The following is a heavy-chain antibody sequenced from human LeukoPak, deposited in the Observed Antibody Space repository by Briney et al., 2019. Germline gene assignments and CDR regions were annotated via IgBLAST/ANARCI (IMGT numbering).Heavy chain of an antibody. CDR3: ARNRLWLQSDFDY. D-gene: IGHD5-24*01. Sequence: SQTLSLTCAISGDSVSSNRAAWNWIRQSPSRGLEWLGRTFYRSKLSNDYAVSVKSRITINSDTSKNQFSLQLNSVTPEDTAVYYCARNRLWLQSDFDYWGQGTLVTVSS. J-gene: IGHJ4*02. V-gene: IGHV6-1*01. CDR1: GDSVSSNRAA. CDR2: TFYRSKLSN.